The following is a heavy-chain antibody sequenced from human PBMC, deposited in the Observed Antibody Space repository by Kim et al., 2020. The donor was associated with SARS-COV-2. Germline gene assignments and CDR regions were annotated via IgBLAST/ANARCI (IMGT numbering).Heavy chain of an antibody. J-gene: IGHJ3*02. V-gene: IGHV1-69*13. CDR2: TVPVFGRA. CDR1: GGTFSSYA. CDR3: AQDIVVVVAGPTQRTAFDI. D-gene: IGHD2-15*01. Sequence: SVKVSCKASGGTFSSYAISWVRQAPRQGLECMAGTVPVFGRANYSQKFQGRVTSTADESTSTAYMEVSSLRSEYTAVYYCAQDIVVVVAGPTQRTAFDIWGQGTMVHVSS.